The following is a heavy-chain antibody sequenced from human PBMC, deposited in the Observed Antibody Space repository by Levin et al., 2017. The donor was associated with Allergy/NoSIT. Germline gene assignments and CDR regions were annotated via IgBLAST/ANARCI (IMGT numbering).Heavy chain of an antibody. CDR2: INEDGSTI. CDR1: GFSVSRYW. Sequence: GESLKISCAASGFSVSRYWMHWVRQAPGKGLAWVSRINEDGSTINYADSVEGRFTISRDTAKNTLYLQMNSLRVEETAVYYCTRDTFGVDDYWGQGTIVTVSS. CDR3: TRDTFGVDDY. J-gene: IGHJ4*02. D-gene: IGHD3-16*01. V-gene: IGHV3-74*01.